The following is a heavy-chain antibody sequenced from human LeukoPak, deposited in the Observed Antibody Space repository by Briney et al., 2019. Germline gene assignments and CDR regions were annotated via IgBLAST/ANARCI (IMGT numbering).Heavy chain of an antibody. CDR1: GFTFSRYW. Sequence: GGSLRLSCAASGFTFSRYWMFWVRHAQGKGLVWVSRINSDGTITNYADSVKRPFTISRDNAKNTLSLQLNSLGAEDTAVYYCASSGITVTTSYFYYVDVWGKGTTVTFS. V-gene: IGHV3-74*01. J-gene: IGHJ6*03. D-gene: IGHD4-17*01. CDR2: INSDGTIT. CDR3: ASSGITVTTSYFYYVDV.